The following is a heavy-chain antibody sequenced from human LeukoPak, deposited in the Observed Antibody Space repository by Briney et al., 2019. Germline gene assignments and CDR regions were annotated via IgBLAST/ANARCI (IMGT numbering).Heavy chain of an antibody. V-gene: IGHV3-48*01. D-gene: IGHD3-10*01. Sequence: GGSLRLSCAASGFIFSDYNMHWVRQVPGKGLESVSYISSSGNIIYYADSMQGRFTISRDNAQNSLYLQMNSLKVEDTAVYYCARDLFYGSGSPHLDCWGQGTLVTVSS. CDR3: ARDLFYGSGSPHLDC. CDR1: GFIFSDYN. CDR2: ISSSGNII. J-gene: IGHJ4*02.